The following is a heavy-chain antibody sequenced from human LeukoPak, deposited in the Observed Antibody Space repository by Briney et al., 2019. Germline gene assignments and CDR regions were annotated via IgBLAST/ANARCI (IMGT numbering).Heavy chain of an antibody. CDR2: INHSGST. D-gene: IGHD3-22*01. V-gene: IGHV4-34*01. J-gene: IGHJ5*02. CDR1: GGSFSGYY. Sequence: SETLSLTCAVYGGSFSGYYWSWIRQPPGKGLEWIGEINHSGSTNYNPSLKSRVTISVDTSKNQFSLKLSSVTAADTAVYYCARAANGGYYLTVGWFDPWGQGTLVTVSS. CDR3: ARAANGGYYLTVGWFDP.